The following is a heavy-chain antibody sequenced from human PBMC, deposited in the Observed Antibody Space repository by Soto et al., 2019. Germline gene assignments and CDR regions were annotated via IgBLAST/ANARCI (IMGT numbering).Heavy chain of an antibody. J-gene: IGHJ6*02. CDR3: ARDHRISYYDFWSGPSNYYYGMDV. D-gene: IGHD3-3*01. CDR1: GGSISSYY. Sequence: SETLSLTCTVSGGSISSYYWSWIRQPPGKGLEWIGYIYYSGSTNYNPSLKSRVTISVDTSKNQFSLKLSSVTAADTAVYYCARDHRISYYDFWSGPSNYYYGMDVWGQGTTVT. V-gene: IGHV4-59*01. CDR2: IYYSGST.